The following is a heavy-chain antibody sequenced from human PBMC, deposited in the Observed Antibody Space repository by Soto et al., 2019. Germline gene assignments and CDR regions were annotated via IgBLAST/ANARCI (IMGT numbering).Heavy chain of an antibody. CDR2: IFSGGGT. D-gene: IGHD1-26*01. CDR3: ARGYSGCGYNFDY. V-gene: IGHV4-31*03. CDR1: GTVTSSGSYY. J-gene: IGHJ4*02. Sequence: SENLSLTCPVSGTVTSSGSYYWSCIRRGPGKGMEYFGYIFSGGGTYYIPSPRSRATISLDTFKNELSLALRSVSAADTAVYFCARGYSGCGYNFDYWGRGISVT.